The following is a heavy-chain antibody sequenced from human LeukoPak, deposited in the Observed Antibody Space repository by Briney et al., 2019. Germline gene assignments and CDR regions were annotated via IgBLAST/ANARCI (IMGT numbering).Heavy chain of an antibody. CDR1: GFTLSSYG. CDR2: ISYDGSNK. Sequence: GGSLRLSCGAPGFTLSSYGLHRGRPGPGQGLGWVAVISYDGSNKYYADSVKGRFTISRDNSKNTLYLQINSLRPEDTAVYYCAKVVRWLDPDFDYWGQGTLVTVSS. D-gene: IGHD6-19*01. CDR3: AKVVRWLDPDFDY. V-gene: IGHV3-30*18. J-gene: IGHJ4*02.